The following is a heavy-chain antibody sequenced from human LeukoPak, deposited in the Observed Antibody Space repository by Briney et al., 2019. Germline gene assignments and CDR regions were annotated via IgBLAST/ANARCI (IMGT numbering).Heavy chain of an antibody. Sequence: SETLSLTCAVYGGSFSGYYWSWIRQPPGKGLEWIGEINHSGSTNYNPSLKSRVTISVDTSKNQFSPKLSSVTAADTAVYYCAGGGDSGGYYYPMFDYWGQGTLVTVSS. J-gene: IGHJ4*02. D-gene: IGHD3-22*01. CDR2: INHSGST. CDR3: AGGGDSGGYYYPMFDY. V-gene: IGHV4-34*01. CDR1: GGSFSGYY.